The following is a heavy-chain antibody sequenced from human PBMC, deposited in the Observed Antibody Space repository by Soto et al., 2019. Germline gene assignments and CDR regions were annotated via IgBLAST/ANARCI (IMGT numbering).Heavy chain of an antibody. CDR2: IYSGGST. V-gene: IGHV3-66*04. J-gene: IGHJ4*02. Sequence: EVQLVESGGGLVQPGGSLRLSCAVSGFTVSSNYMSWVRQAPGKGLEWVSVIYSGGSTYYADSVKGRFTISRDNSKNTLHLQMNSLRAEATAVYYCAGHYGSGPLGYWGQGTLVTVSS. CDR1: GFTVSSNY. D-gene: IGHD3-10*01. CDR3: AGHYGSGPLGY.